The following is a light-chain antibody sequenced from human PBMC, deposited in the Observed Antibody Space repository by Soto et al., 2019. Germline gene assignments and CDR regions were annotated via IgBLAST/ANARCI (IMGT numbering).Light chain of an antibody. J-gene: IGLJ2*01. CDR3: ATWDDSLNGVV. CDR2: YDD. Sequence: QSVLTQPPSVSGAPRQRVTISCSGSSSNIGNNAVDWYQQLPGEAPRLLIYYDDVLPSGVSDRFSGSKSGTSASLAISGLQAEYDADYYCATWDDSLNGVVFGGGTKLTVL. V-gene: IGLV1-36*01. CDR1: SSNIGNNA.